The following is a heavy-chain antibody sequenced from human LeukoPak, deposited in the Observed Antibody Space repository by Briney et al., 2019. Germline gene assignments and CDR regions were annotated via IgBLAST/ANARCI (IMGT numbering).Heavy chain of an antibody. V-gene: IGHV4-30-2*01. J-gene: IGHJ2*01. Sequence: SETLSLTCTVSGGSISSYSWSWIRQPPGKGLEWIGYIYHSGSTYYNPSLKSRVTISVDRSKNQFSLKLSSVTAADTAVYYCARVTDYDWYFDLWGRGTLVTVSS. CDR2: IYHSGST. D-gene: IGHD4/OR15-4a*01. CDR1: GGSISSYS. CDR3: ARVTDYDWYFDL.